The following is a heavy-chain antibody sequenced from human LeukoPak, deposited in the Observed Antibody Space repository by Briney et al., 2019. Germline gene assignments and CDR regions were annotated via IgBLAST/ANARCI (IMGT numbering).Heavy chain of an antibody. Sequence: GGSLRLSCAASGFSVSDYSISWIRQSQGKGPEWISYVMSGRGSTNYADSVKGRFTISRDNAKNSVALQLDGLRADDTAVYFCTRERQGSYYAFESWGQGTLVTVSS. J-gene: IGHJ4*02. CDR3: TRERQGSYYAFES. D-gene: IGHD1-26*01. CDR1: GFSVSDYS. V-gene: IGHV3-11*05. CDR2: VMSGRGST.